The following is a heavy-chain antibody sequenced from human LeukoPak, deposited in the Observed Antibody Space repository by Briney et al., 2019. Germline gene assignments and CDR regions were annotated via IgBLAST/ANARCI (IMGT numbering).Heavy chain of an antibody. CDR1: GYTFTGYY. D-gene: IGHD1-1*01. V-gene: IGHV1-2*06. CDR3: ARDLNWSLFDY. J-gene: IGHJ4*02. CDR2: INPNSGGT. Sequence: ASVKVSCKASGYTFTGYYMNWVRQAPGQGLEWMGRINPNSGGTNYARKFQGRVTMTRDTSISTAHMELSRLRSDDTAVYYCARDLNWSLFDYWGQGTLVTVSS.